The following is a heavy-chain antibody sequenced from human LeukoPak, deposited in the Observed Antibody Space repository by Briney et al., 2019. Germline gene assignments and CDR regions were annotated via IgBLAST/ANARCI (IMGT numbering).Heavy chain of an antibody. J-gene: IGHJ4*02. CDR1: GFTSSSYW. V-gene: IGHV3-7*03. Sequence: HPGGSLRLSCAASGFTSSSYWMSWVRQAPGKGLEWVANIKQDGSEKYYVDSVKGRFTISRDNAKNSLYLQMNSLRAEDTAVYYCARGGIGGRGFDYWGQGTLVTVSS. D-gene: IGHD2-15*01. CDR2: IKQDGSEK. CDR3: ARGGIGGRGFDY.